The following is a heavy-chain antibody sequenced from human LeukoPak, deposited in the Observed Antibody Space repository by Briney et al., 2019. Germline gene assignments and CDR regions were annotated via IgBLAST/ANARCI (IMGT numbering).Heavy chain of an antibody. CDR1: DDSISGYY. CDR3: ARRAAATRAFDI. D-gene: IGHD6-25*01. Sequence: SETLSLTCTVSDDSISGYYYIWIRQPPGKGLEWIAYIYPSGSTKYNPSLKSPVTVPVDTSKNQLSLRLSSVTAADTAVYYRARRAAATRAFDIWGQGTTVTVSS. CDR2: IYPSGST. J-gene: IGHJ3*02. V-gene: IGHV4-4*09.